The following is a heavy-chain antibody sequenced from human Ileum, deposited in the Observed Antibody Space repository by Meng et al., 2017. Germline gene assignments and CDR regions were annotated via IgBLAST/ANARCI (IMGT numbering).Heavy chain of an antibody. V-gene: IGHV3-15*01. CDR1: GLIFSNAW. J-gene: IGHJ4*02. Sequence: EVQLVESGGGLVKPGGSLRLCCVASGLIFSNAWMSWVRQAPGKGLEWVGRIKSKTDGETTEYAAPVKGRFTISRDDSENTLFLQMNSLKTEDTAVYYCTAEDPQYYFDYWGQGTLVTVSS. CDR2: IKSKTDGETT. CDR3: TAEDPQYYFDY.